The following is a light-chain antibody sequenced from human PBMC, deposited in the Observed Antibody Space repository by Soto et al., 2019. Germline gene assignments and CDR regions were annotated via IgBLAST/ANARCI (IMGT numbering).Light chain of an antibody. CDR2: DVS. J-gene: IGLJ1*01. CDR3: SSYTSSSTLCYG. Sequence: QSALTQPASVSGSPGQSITISCTGTSSDVGGYNYVSWYQQHPGKAPRLMIYDVSNRPSGVSNRFSGSKSGNTASLTISGLQAEDEADYYCSSYTSSSTLCYGFGTGTKVTVL. CDR1: SSDVGGYNY. V-gene: IGLV2-14*01.